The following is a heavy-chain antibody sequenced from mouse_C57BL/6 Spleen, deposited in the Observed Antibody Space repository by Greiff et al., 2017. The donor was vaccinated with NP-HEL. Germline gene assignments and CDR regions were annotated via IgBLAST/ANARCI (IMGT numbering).Heavy chain of an antibody. Sequence: EVQGVESGGGLVKPGGSLKLSCAASGFTFSSYAMSWVRQTPEKRLEWVATISDGGSYTYYPDNVKGRFTISRDNAKNNLYLQMSHLKSEDTAMYYCARDQMRGGYTYAMDYWGQGTSVTVSS. J-gene: IGHJ4*01. CDR2: ISDGGSYT. CDR1: GFTFSSYA. CDR3: ARDQMRGGYTYAMDY. V-gene: IGHV5-4*01. D-gene: IGHD3-2*02.